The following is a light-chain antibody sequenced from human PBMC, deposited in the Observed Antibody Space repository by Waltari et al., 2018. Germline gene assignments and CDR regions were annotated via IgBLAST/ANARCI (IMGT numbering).Light chain of an antibody. V-gene: IGKV3-15*01. CDR1: QSVASS. CDR3: QQYNDWPPWT. CDR2: GAS. Sequence: IVMTQSPDTLSVSPGERVTLSCRASQSVASSLAWYHQKSGQAPRVLIFGASTRASGVPDRFTGSGSGTDFTLTISILQSEDFGVYYCQQYNDWPPWTFGQGTRVEVK. J-gene: IGKJ1*01.